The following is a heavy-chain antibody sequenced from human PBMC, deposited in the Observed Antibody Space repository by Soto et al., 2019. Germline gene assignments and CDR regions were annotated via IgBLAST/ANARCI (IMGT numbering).Heavy chain of an antibody. V-gene: IGHV3-23*01. J-gene: IGHJ4*02. CDR3: AKEVLEQWLVGNWDY. Sequence: EVQLLESGGGLVQPGGSLRLSCAASGFTFSSYAMSWVRQAPGKGLEWVSAISGSGGSTYYADSVKGRFTISRDNSXXTLYLQMNSLRAEDTAVYYCAKEVLEQWLVGNWDYWGQGTLVTVSS. D-gene: IGHD6-19*01. CDR2: ISGSGGST. CDR1: GFTFSSYA.